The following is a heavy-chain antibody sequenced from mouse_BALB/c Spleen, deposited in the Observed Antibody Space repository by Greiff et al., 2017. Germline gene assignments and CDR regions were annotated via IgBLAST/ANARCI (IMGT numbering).Heavy chain of an antibody. Sequence: QVQLKQPGAELVMPGASVKMSCKASGYTFTDYWMHWVKQRPGQGLEWIGAIDTSDSYTSYNQKFKGKATLTVDESSSTAYMQLSSLTSEDSAVYYCARYDGPYYYAMDYWGQGTSVTVSS. CDR1: GYTFTDYW. V-gene: IGHV1-69*01. CDR2: IDTSDSYT. J-gene: IGHJ4*01. CDR3: ARYDGPYYYAMDY. D-gene: IGHD2-3*01.